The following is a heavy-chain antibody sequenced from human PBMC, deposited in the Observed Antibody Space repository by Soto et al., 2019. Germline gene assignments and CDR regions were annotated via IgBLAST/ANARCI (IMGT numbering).Heavy chain of an antibody. J-gene: IGHJ5*02. CDR2: IYYSGST. CDR1: GRSISSYY. D-gene: IGHD2-21*01. CDR3: ARAGVTHIENWFDP. V-gene: IGHV4-59*01. Sequence: SETLSLTCTVSGRSISSYYWSWIRQPPGKGLEWIGYIYYSGSTNYNPSLKSRVTISVDTSKTQFSLKLSSVTAAATAVYYCARAGVTHIENWFDPWGQGTLVTVSS.